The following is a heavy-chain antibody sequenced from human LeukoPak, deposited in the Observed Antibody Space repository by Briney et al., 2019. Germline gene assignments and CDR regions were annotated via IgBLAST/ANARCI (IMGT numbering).Heavy chain of an antibody. CDR3: ARADSSSPHYYYYYMDV. Sequence: ASQTLSLTCTVSGGSISSGSYYWSWIRQPAGKGLEWIRRIYTSGSTNYNPSLKSRVTISVDTSKNQFSLKLSSVTAADTAVYYCARADSSSPHYYYYYMDVWGKGTTVTVTS. CDR2: IYTSGST. CDR1: GGSISSGSYY. D-gene: IGHD6-6*01. J-gene: IGHJ6*03. V-gene: IGHV4-61*02.